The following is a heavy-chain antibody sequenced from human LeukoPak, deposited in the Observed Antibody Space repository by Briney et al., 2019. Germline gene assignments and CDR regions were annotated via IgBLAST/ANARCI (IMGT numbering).Heavy chain of an antibody. D-gene: IGHD1-26*01. Sequence: PSETLSLTCTVSGGSMNTYFWSWIRQPPGKGLEWVGHIHYSGSTTSIPSLNSRVTISVDVSKNQFSLKLSSVTAADTAVYYCARHKTGGTYPLDYWGQGTLVTVSS. CDR3: ARHKTGGTYPLDY. CDR1: GGSMNTYF. V-gene: IGHV4-59*08. J-gene: IGHJ4*02. CDR2: IHYSGST.